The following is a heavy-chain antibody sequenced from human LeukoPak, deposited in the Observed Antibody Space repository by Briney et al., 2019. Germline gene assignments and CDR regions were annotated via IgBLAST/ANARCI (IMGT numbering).Heavy chain of an antibody. Sequence: GGSLRLSCAASGFTFDDYAMHWVRQAPGKGLEWVSLISGDGGSTYYADSVKGRFTISRDNSNNTLYLQMHSLRADDTAVYFCAKGGASSAYQHIDYWGQGTLVTVSS. CDR2: ISGDGGST. CDR3: AKGGASSAYQHIDY. V-gene: IGHV3-43*02. CDR1: GFTFDDYA. J-gene: IGHJ4*02. D-gene: IGHD2-2*01.